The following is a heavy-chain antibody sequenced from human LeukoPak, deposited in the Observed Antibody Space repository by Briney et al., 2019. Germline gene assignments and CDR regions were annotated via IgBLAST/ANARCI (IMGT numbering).Heavy chain of an antibody. CDR2: IKEDGSEK. Sequence: QPGGSLRLSCAASGFTFNDYWMGWVRQAPGKGLEWVANIKEDGSEKNYVDSVKGRFTISRDNAKNSLYLQMSSLRAADTAVYYCARVMAASVWRSYGSYYYYYYMDVWGKGTTVTVS. CDR3: ARVMAASVWRSYGSYYYYYYMDV. CDR1: GFTFNDYW. V-gene: IGHV3-7*01. J-gene: IGHJ6*03. D-gene: IGHD3-16*01.